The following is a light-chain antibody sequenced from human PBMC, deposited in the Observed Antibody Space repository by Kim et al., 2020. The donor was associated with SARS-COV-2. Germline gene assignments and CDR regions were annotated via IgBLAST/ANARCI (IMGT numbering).Light chain of an antibody. CDR1: KLGDKY. CDR2: QDS. V-gene: IGLV3-1*01. J-gene: IGLJ1*01. Sequence: VSPGQTASITCSGDKLGDKYACWYQQKPGQSPVLVIYQDSKRPSGIPERFSGSNSGNTATLTISGTQAMDEADYYCQAWDSSTNYVFGTGTKVTVL. CDR3: QAWDSSTNYV.